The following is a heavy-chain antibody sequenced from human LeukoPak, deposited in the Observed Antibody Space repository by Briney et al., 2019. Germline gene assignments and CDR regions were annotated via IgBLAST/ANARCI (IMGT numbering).Heavy chain of an antibody. CDR1: GFTFSSYE. CDR3: AREYHSGYADY. J-gene: IGHJ4*02. D-gene: IGHD5-12*01. Sequence: GGSLRLSCAASGFTFSSYEMNWVRQAPGKGLEWVSYISSGSTIYYADSVKGRFTISRDNAKNSLYLQMNSLRAEDTAVYYCAREYHSGYADYWGQGTLVTVSS. V-gene: IGHV3-48*03. CDR2: ISSGSTI.